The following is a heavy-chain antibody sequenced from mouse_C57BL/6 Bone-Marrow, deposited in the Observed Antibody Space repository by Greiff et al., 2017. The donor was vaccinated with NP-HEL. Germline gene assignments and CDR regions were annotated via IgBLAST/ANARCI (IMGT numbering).Heavy chain of an antibody. CDR1: GFTFNTYA. CDR2: IRSKSSNYAT. CDR3: VRDLKGITTVVERDY. J-gene: IGHJ4*01. D-gene: IGHD1-1*01. V-gene: IGHV10-3*01. Sequence: EVKLLESGGGLVQPKGSLKLSCAASGFTFNTYAMHWVRQAPGKGLEWVARIRSKSSNYATYYADSVKDRFTISRDDSQSMLYLQMNNLKTEDTAMYYCVRDLKGITTVVERDYWGQGTSVTVSS.